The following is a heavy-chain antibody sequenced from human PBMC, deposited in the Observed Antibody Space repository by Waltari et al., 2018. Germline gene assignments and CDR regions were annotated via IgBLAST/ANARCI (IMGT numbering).Heavy chain of an antibody. J-gene: IGHJ3*02. Sequence: EVQLVQSGGRLVQPGGSLRLSCVASGFTMSNHWMHWVRQGSGQRLEWLGRIKPDGSRAGYADTVKGRLTISSDNNNDTLYLRMSSLTAGETCRYDWGRLVRDASNTGALDIWGRGTMCAVSS. CDR2: IKPDGSRA. V-gene: IGHV3-74*01. CDR3: GRLVRDASNTGALDI. CDR1: GFTMSNHW. D-gene: IGHD2-8*02.